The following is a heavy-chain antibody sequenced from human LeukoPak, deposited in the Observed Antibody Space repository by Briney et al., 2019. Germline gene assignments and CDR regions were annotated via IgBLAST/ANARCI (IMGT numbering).Heavy chain of an antibody. CDR3: AKGYYGSGSYGWFDP. V-gene: IGHV3-23*01. J-gene: IGHJ5*02. CDR1: GFTFSSYG. D-gene: IGHD3-10*01. CDR2: ISGSGDRT. Sequence: GRSLRLSCAVSGFTFSSYGMSWVRQAPGKGLEWVSVISGSGDRTYYADSVKGRFTISRDNSKNTLYLQMNSLRAEDTAVYYCAKGYYGSGSYGWFDPWGQGTLVTVSS.